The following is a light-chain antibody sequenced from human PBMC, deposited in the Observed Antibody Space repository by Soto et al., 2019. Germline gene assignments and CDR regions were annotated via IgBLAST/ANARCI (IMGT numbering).Light chain of an antibody. Sequence: PMSQSPSTLSACVGDRVTITCRASQSISSWLAWYQQKPGKAPKLLIYDASSLESGVPPRFSGSGSGTEFTLTISSLQPDDFATYYCQQYNSYPWTFGQGTRLEI. CDR3: QQYNSYPWT. CDR2: DAS. J-gene: IGKJ5*01. CDR1: QSISSW. V-gene: IGKV1-5*01.